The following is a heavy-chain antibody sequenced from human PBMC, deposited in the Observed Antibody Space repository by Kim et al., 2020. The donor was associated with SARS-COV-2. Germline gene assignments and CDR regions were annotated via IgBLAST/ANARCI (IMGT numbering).Heavy chain of an antibody. D-gene: IGHD6-13*01. Sequence: GGSLRLSCAASGFTLSTYSMNWVRQAPGKGLEWISFISSSGTTIYQADSVKGRFTISRDNAKNSLHLQMNSLRDDDTAVYYCARDSGSNWYGGIAFDIWGQGTLVTVSS. J-gene: IGHJ3*02. CDR2: ISSSGTTI. CDR1: GFTLSTYS. CDR3: ARDSGSNWYGGIAFDI. V-gene: IGHV3-48*02.